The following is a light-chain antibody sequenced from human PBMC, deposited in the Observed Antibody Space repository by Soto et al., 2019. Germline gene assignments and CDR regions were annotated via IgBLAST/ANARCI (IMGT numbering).Light chain of an antibody. J-gene: IGKJ4*01. CDR2: GAS. V-gene: IGKV3-20*01. CDR1: ESVSSSY. CDR3: QQYGSSPLT. Sequence: EIVLTQSPGTLSLSPGERATLACSASESVSSSYLAWYQQKPGQAPRLLIYGASSRATGIPDRFSGSGSGTDFTLTISRLEPEDFAVYYCQQYGSSPLTFGRGTKVDIK.